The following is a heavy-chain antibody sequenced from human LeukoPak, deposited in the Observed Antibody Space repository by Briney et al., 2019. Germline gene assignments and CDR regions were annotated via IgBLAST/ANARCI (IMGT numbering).Heavy chain of an antibody. CDR2: ISYDGSNK. CDR3: ATNGGGDSGYGNFDY. Sequence: GRSLRLSCAASGFTFSSYVMNWVRQAPGKGLEWVAVISYDGSNKYYADSVKGRLTISRDNAKNSLYLQMNSLRAEDTALYYCATNGGGDSGYGNFDYWGQGTLVTVSS. D-gene: IGHD5-12*01. J-gene: IGHJ4*02. V-gene: IGHV3-30*04. CDR1: GFTFSSYV.